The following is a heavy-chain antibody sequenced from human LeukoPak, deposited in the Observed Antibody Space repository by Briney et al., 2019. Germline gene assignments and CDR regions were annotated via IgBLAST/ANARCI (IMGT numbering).Heavy chain of an antibody. CDR1: GFTFNTYG. V-gene: IGHV3-30*18. J-gene: IGHJ6*02. D-gene: IGHD1-1*01. CDR3: AKERTYPYGMDV. Sequence: PGGSLRLSCAASGFTFNTYGMHWVGQAPGKGLEWVSVISYDGSNKYYADSVKGRFTISRDNAKNSLYLQMNSLRPEDTALYYCAKERTYPYGMDVWGQGTTVIVSS. CDR2: ISYDGSNK.